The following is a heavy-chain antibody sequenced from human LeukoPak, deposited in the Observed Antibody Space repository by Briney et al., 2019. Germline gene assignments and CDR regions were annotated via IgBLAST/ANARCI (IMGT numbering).Heavy chain of an antibody. CDR3: AKDGGSGVFDP. J-gene: IGHJ5*02. Sequence: GGSLRLSCAASRFTFDEYAMHWVRQAPAKGLEGVSLISWDGGSTYYADSVKGRFTISRDNSKNSLYLQMNSLRAEDTALHYCAKDGGSGVFDPWGQGTRVTVSS. CDR1: RFTFDEYA. CDR2: ISWDGGST. V-gene: IGHV3-43D*04. D-gene: IGHD3-10*01.